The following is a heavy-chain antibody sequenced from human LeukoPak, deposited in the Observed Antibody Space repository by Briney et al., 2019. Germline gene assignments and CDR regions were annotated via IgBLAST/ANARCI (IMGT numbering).Heavy chain of an antibody. CDR3: ARRTAMISAWFDP. J-gene: IGHJ5*02. CDR2: VYYSGST. Sequence: SQTLSLTCTISGGSISSYYWSWIRQSPGEGLEWIGYVYYSGSTNYNPSLKSRVTISVDTSKNQFSLKLSSVTAADTAVYYCARRTAMISAWFDPWGQGTLVTVSS. V-gene: IGHV4-59*01. CDR1: GGSISSYY. D-gene: IGHD5-18*01.